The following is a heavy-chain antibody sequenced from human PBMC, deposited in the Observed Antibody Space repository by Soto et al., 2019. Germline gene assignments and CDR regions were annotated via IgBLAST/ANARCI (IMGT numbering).Heavy chain of an antibody. CDR2: ISGPGVTI. D-gene: IGHD3-10*01. CDR1: GIPFSSHP. V-gene: IGHV3-48*02. CDR3: PTGGGRWSTIRGSRFDP. Sequence: PGGSLRLSCSASGIPFSSHPMNWVRQAPGKGLEWISYISGPGVTIYYADSVKGRFTISRDNANSSLYLQMHSLRDEDTAVYYCPTGGGRWSTIRGSRFDPRGQGTLVTVSS. J-gene: IGHJ5*02.